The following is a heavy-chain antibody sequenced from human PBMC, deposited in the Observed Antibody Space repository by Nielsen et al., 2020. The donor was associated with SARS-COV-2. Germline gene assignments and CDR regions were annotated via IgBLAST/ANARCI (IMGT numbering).Heavy chain of an antibody. D-gene: IGHD3-9*01. J-gene: IGHJ6*03. CDR1: GYTFTGYY. CDR2: INPNSGGT. CDR3: AREYDTITRTGMDV. V-gene: IGHV1-2*06. Sequence: ASVKVSCKASGYTFTGYYMHRVRQAPGQGLEWMGRINPNSGGTNYAQKFQGRVTMTRDTSISTAYMELSRLRSDDTAVYYCAREYDTITRTGMDVWGKGTTVTVSS.